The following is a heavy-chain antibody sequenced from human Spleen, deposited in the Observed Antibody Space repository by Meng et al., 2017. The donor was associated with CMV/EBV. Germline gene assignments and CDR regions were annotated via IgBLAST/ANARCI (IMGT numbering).Heavy chain of an antibody. Sequence: KASGYPFTGYYIHWVRQAPGQGLEWMEWINAKNGDTNYAQKFQGRVTMTTETSISTAYMELSSLRSDDTAVYYCARQKEMGIVVTLGYWGQGALVTVSS. CDR2: INAKNGDT. D-gene: IGHD2-21*01. J-gene: IGHJ4*02. CDR1: GYPFTGYY. V-gene: IGHV1-2*02. CDR3: ARQKEMGIVVTLGY.